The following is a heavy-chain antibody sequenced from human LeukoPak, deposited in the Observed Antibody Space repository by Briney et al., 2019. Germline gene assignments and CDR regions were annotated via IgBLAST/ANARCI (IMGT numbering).Heavy chain of an antibody. J-gene: IGHJ5*02. D-gene: IGHD6-19*01. Sequence: SETLSLTCTVSGGSISSYYWSWIRQPPGKGLEWIGYIYYSGSTNYNPSLKSRVTISVDTSKNQFSLKLSPVTAADTAVYYCARQSGWYGNWFDPWGQGTLVTVSS. V-gene: IGHV4-59*08. CDR3: ARQSGWYGNWFDP. CDR1: GGSISSYY. CDR2: IYYSGST.